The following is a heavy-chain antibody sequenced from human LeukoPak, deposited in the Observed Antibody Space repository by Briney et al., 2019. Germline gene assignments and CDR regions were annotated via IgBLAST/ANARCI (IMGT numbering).Heavy chain of an antibody. CDR3: ARDRPLDADDYYGFYYFDY. V-gene: IGHV1-2*02. J-gene: IGHJ4*02. CDR1: GYTFTGYY. D-gene: IGHD3-10*01. CDR2: INPNSGGT. Sequence: ASVKVSCKASGYTFTGYYMHWVRQAPGQGLEWMGWINPNSGGTNHAQKFQGRVTMTRDTSISTAYMELSRLRSDDTAVYYCARDRPLDADDYYGFYYFDYWGQGTLVTVSS.